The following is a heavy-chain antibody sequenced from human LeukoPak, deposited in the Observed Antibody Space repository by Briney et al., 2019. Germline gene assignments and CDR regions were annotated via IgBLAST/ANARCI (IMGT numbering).Heavy chain of an antibody. CDR2: VYHSGSI. CDR3: AREIYYDSSAYDY. J-gene: IGHJ4*02. Sequence: SETLSLTCTVSGDSLVSGHYWGWIRQPPGQGLEWVGSVYHSGSIYYNPSLKSRVIMSVDTSKNQFSLKLSSLTAADTAIYYCAREIYYDSSAYDYWDQGTLVTVSS. CDR1: GDSLVSGHY. D-gene: IGHD3-22*01. V-gene: IGHV4-38-2*02.